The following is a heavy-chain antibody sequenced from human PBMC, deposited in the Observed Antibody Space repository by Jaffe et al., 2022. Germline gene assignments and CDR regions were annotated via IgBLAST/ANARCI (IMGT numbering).Heavy chain of an antibody. J-gene: IGHJ4*02. Sequence: EVQLVESGGGLVQPGGSLRLSCAASEFTFSIYEMNWVRQAPGKGLEWISYITTSDSTIYYADSVKGRFTISRDNAKNLLYLQMNSLRAEDTAVYYCAREKRVRGLITTTFFDYWGQGALVTVSS. CDR2: ITTSDSTI. V-gene: IGHV3-48*03. CDR1: EFTFSIYE. CDR3: AREKRVRGLITTTFFDY. D-gene: IGHD3-10*01.